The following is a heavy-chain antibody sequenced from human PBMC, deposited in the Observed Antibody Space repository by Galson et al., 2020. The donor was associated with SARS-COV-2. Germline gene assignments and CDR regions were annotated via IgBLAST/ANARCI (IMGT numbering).Heavy chain of an antibody. J-gene: IGHJ4*02. CDR2: ISGSGSFT. Sequence: GEYLKISCATSGFTYSSSAMGWVRQTPGKGLQWVSTISGSGSFTYYADSAKGRITISRDNSKNTLYLQMNSLRAEDTAVYYCAKGHYYGSGAILEYWGQGTLVIVSS. D-gene: IGHD3-10*01. V-gene: IGHV3-23*01. CDR1: GFTYSSSA. CDR3: AKGHYYGSGAILEY.